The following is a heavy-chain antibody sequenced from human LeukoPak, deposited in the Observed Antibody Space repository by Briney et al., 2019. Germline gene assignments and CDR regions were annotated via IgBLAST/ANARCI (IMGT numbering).Heavy chain of an antibody. CDR3: ARGRGSSSWYHFDY. D-gene: IGHD6-13*01. J-gene: IGHJ4*02. CDR2: ISWNSGSI. Sequence: GGSLRLSCAASGFTFDEYAMHWVRQAPGKGLEWVSGISWNSGSIGYADSVKGRFTISRDNSKNTLYLQMNSLRAEDTAVYYCARGRGSSSWYHFDYWGQGTLVTVSS. CDR1: GFTFDEYA. V-gene: IGHV3-9*01.